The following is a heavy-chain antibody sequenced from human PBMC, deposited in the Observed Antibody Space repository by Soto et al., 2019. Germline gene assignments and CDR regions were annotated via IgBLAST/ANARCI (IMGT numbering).Heavy chain of an antibody. CDR2: IYPGDSDT. D-gene: IGHD2-2*01. Sequence: GEALNISCKGSGYRFTNCFIGWVRQMPGKGLEWMGIIYPGDSDTRYSPSFQGQVTISADKSINTAYLQWSSLKASDTAMYYCARDYCSGTTCYELDYWGQGTQVTVSS. V-gene: IGHV5-51*01. CDR3: ARDYCSGTTCYELDY. CDR1: GYRFTNCF. J-gene: IGHJ4*02.